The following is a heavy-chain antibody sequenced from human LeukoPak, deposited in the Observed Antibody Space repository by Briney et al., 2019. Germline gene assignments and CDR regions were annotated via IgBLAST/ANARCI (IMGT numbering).Heavy chain of an antibody. CDR2: ISSSSSYI. J-gene: IGHJ4*02. CDR1: GFTFSSYS. D-gene: IGHD3-22*01. CDR3: AREVDYYDSSGYYYGFDY. V-gene: IGHV3-21*01. Sequence: PGGSLRLSCAASGFTFSSYSMNWVRQAPGKGLEWVSSISSSSSYIYYADSVKGRFTISRDNAKNSLYLQMNSLRAEDTAVYYCAREVDYYDSSGYYYGFDYWGQGTLVTVSP.